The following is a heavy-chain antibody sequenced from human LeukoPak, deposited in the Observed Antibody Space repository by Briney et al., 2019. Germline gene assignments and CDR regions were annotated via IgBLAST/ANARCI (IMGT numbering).Heavy chain of an antibody. CDR1: GGSISSGDYY. D-gene: IGHD5-12*01. CDR3: ARCDLVATIGGFDY. J-gene: IGHJ4*02. V-gene: IGHV4-30-4*01. CDR2: IYYSGNT. Sequence: PSETLSLTCTVSGGSISSGDYYWSWIRQPPGKGLEWIGYIYYSGNTYYNPSLKSRVTISLDTSKNQFSLRLSFVTAADTAVYYCARCDLVATIGGFDYWGQGILVTVSS.